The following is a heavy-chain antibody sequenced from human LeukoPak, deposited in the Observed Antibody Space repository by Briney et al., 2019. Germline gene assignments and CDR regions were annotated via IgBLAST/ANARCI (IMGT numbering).Heavy chain of an antibody. CDR3: AANQIVGAMNAFDI. Sequence: SVKVSCKASGFTFTSSAVQWVRQARGQRLEWIGWIVVGSGNTNYAQKFQERVTITRDISTSTAYMELSSLRSEDTAVYYCAANQIVGAMNAFDIWGQGTMVTVSS. CDR1: GFTFTSSA. D-gene: IGHD1-26*01. V-gene: IGHV1-58*01. CDR2: IVVGSGNT. J-gene: IGHJ3*02.